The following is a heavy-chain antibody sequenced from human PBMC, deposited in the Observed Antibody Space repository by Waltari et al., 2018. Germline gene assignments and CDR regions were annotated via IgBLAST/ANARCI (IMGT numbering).Heavy chain of an antibody. J-gene: IGHJ4*02. CDR3: ARDSPVLSF. Sequence: EVQLLESGGDLLQPGGSLSLSCAASGFTFSSHAMSWVRQAPGKGLHWVSAITPSGDGTYYADSVQGRFTISRDNSKNTLFLQMSGLRADDTAVYYCARDSPVLSFWGQGTLVTVCS. CDR1: GFTFSSHA. CDR2: ITPSGDGT. D-gene: IGHD3-3*02. V-gene: IGHV3-23*01.